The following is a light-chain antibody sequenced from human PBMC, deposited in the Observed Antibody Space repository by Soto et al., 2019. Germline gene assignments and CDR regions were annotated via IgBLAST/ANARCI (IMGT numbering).Light chain of an antibody. CDR2: EVS. CDR3: FSYTSSGTYV. Sequence: QSALTQPAAVSGSPGQAITISCTGTSSDVGNYKYVSWYQQHPVKAPNLMIYEVSNRPSGVSNRFSGSKSGNTASLTISGLQAEDETDYYCFSYTSSGTYVFGTGTKLTVL. J-gene: IGLJ1*01. V-gene: IGLV2-14*01. CDR1: SSDVGNYKY.